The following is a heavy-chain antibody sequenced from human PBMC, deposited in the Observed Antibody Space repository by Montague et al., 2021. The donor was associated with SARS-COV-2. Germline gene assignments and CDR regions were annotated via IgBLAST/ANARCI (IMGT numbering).Heavy chain of an antibody. CDR2: FYSVGSA. D-gene: IGHD5-18*01. CDR1: GASVGSSD. CDR3: ARETITADAFDI. Sequence: SETLPLTCTVSGASVGSSDWGWIRQSPGKGMEWIGNFYSVGSAGYNPSLKSRATISRDTSKNQFSLKVRSVTAADSAVYYCARETITADAFDIWGQGTMVTVSS. V-gene: IGHV4-59*02. J-gene: IGHJ3*02.